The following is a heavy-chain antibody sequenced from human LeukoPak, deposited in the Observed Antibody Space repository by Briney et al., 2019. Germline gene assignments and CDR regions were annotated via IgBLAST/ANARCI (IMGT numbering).Heavy chain of an antibody. CDR3: GKNRYSGSLSPFDI. CDR1: GFTFSNYW. D-gene: IGHD1-26*01. V-gene: IGHV3-23*01. CDR2: ISGGGGNT. Sequence: GGSLRLSCAASGFTFSNYWMHWVRQAPGKGLEWVSAISGGGGNTYYADSVKGRFTISRDNSKNTLYLQMNSLRAEDTAVYYCGKNRYSGSLSPFDIWGQGTMVTVSS. J-gene: IGHJ3*02.